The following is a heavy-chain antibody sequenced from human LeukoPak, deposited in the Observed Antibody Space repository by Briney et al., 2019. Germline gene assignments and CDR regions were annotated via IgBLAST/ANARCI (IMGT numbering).Heavy chain of an antibody. CDR1: GFTFSSYG. CDR2: IWYDGSNK. J-gene: IGHJ4*02. Sequence: GRSLRLSCAASGFTFSSYGMHWVRQAPGKGLEWVAVIWYDGSNKYYADSVKGRFTISRDNSKNTLYLQMNSLRAEGTAVYYCARNADTAMGPFDYWGRGTLVTVSS. D-gene: IGHD5-18*01. CDR3: ARNADTAMGPFDY. V-gene: IGHV3-33*01.